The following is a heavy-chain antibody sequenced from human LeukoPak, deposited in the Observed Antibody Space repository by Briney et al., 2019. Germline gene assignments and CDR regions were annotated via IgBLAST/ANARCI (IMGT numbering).Heavy chain of an antibody. Sequence: SETLSLTCAVYGASFSNFYWSWIRQPPGKGLEWIGEINHSGSTNYNPSPKSRVTISVDTSKNQFSLKLSSVTAADTAVYYCAMNWGTGRTFDYWGQGTLVTVSS. CDR3: AMNWGTGRTFDY. CDR1: GASFSNFY. V-gene: IGHV4-34*01. J-gene: IGHJ4*02. D-gene: IGHD1-1*01. CDR2: INHSGST.